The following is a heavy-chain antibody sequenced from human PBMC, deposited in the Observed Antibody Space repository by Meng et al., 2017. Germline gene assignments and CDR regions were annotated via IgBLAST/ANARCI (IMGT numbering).Heavy chain of an antibody. CDR2: IYYSGST. D-gene: IGHD3-22*01. Sequence: GSLRLSCTVSGGSISSYYWSWIRQPPGKGLEWIGYIYYSGSTNYNPSLKGRVTISVDTSKNQFSLKLSSVTAADTAVYYCARHGTFTYYYDSSGYPYNWLDPWGQGALVTVSS. CDR3: ARHGTFTYYYDSSGYPYNWLDP. J-gene: IGHJ5*02. CDR1: GGSISSYY. V-gene: IGHV4-59*12.